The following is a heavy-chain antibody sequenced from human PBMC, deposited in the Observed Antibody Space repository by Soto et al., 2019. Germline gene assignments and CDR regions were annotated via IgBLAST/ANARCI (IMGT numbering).Heavy chain of an antibody. V-gene: IGHV1-18*01. Sequence: QVQLVQSGAEVKKPGASVKVSCKASGYTFSTYGFSWVRQAPGQGLERMGWIGADNGDTNYAQNFQGRVTMTTDTSTTTSYMELRSLTSADTAVYFCARDWKGAEGFDPWGQGTLVTVSS. CDR2: IGADNGDT. D-gene: IGHD1-1*01. CDR1: GYTFSTYG. CDR3: ARDWKGAEGFDP. J-gene: IGHJ5*02.